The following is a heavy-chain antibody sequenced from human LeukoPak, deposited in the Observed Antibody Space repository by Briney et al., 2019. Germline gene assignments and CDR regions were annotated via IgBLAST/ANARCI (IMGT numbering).Heavy chain of an antibody. J-gene: IGHJ6*02. Sequence: PGRSLRLSCAASGFTFSSYAMHWVRQAPGKGLGWVAVISYDGSNKYYADSVKGRFTISRDNSKNTLYLQMNSLRAEDTAVYYCARGPNYYDSSGYPYYYYGMDVWGQGTTVTVSS. CDR2: ISYDGSNK. D-gene: IGHD3-22*01. CDR1: GFTFSSYA. V-gene: IGHV3-30-3*01. CDR3: ARGPNYYDSSGYPYYYYGMDV.